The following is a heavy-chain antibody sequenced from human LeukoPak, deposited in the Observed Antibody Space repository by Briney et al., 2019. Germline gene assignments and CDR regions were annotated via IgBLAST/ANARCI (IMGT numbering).Heavy chain of an antibody. CDR3: ARNAEYNWNLDY. V-gene: IGHV1-69*13. D-gene: IGHD1-20*01. CDR2: IIPIFGTA. CDR1: GGTFSSYA. J-gene: IGHJ4*02. Sequence: GASVKVSCKASGGTFSSYAISWVRQAPGQGLEWMGGIIPIFGTANYAQKFQGRVTITADEPTSTAYMELSSLRSEDTAVYYCARNAEYNWNLDYWGQGTLVTVSS.